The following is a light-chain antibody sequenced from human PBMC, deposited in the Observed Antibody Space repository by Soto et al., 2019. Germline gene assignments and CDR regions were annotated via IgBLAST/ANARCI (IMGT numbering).Light chain of an antibody. CDR1: QSVSAN. CDR2: GAS. Sequence: EIVMTQSPATLSVSPGERATLSCRASQSVSANLAWYRQKPGQAPRLLIYGASTRATGIPARFSGSGSGTEFTLTISSLQSEDFAVYYCQQYSNWPQTFGQGTKVDIK. J-gene: IGKJ1*01. V-gene: IGKV3-15*01. CDR3: QQYSNWPQT.